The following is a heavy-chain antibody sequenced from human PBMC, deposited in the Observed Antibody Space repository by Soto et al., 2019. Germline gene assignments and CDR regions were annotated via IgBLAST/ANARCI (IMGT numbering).Heavy chain of an antibody. D-gene: IGHD7-27*01. CDR3: ARQLGYVGTIARYYYYYYGMDV. J-gene: IGHJ6*02. CDR2: IYYSGST. CDR1: GGSISSSSYY. Sequence: SETLSLTCTVSGGSISSSSYYWCWIRHPPGKGLEWIWSIYYSGSTYYNPSLKSRVTISVDTSKNQFSLKLSSVTAADTAVYYCARQLGYVGTIARYYYYYYGMDVWGQGTTVTVSS. V-gene: IGHV4-39*01.